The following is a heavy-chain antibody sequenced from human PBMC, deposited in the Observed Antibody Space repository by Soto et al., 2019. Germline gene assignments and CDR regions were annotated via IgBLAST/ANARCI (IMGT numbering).Heavy chain of an antibody. V-gene: IGHV3-30*03. J-gene: IGHJ3*02. CDR1: GFTFSVYG. Sequence: QVQLVESGGGVVQPGRSLRLSCAASGFTFSVYGMHWVRQAPGKGLEWVGVVSNDGRNEHYADSVRGRFTVSRDNSKNTVHLQMNNLRLEDTAVYYCARGPNDGFIWGQGTTVTVSS. CDR2: VSNDGRNE. D-gene: IGHD1-1*01. CDR3: ARGPNDGFI.